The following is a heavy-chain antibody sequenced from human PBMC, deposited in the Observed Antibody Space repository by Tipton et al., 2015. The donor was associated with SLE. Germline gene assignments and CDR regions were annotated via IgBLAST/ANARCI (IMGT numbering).Heavy chain of an antibody. CDR2: INHSGST. D-gene: IGHD3-16*01. CDR3: ARDGGHTYLLGSFDY. Sequence: TLSLTCAVYRGSFSGYYWSWIRQPPGKGLEWIGEINHSGSTYYNPSLKSRVTISLDPPKNQFSLKLTSVTAADTAMYYCARDGGHTYLLGSFDYWGQGTPVNVS. J-gene: IGHJ4*02. V-gene: IGHV4-34*01. CDR1: RGSFSGYY.